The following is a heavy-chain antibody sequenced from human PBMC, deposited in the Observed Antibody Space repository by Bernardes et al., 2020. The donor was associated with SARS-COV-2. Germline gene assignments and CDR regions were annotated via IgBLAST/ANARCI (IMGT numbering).Heavy chain of an antibody. CDR2: INPNSGGT. Sequence: AQLEVGWKASGYTFTGYYMHWVRQAPGQGLEWMGWINPNSGGTNYAQKFQGRVTMTRDTSISTAYMELSRLRSDDTAVYYCWRVSHSLWQQLPPFDYYYGMDVWGQGTTVTVSS. V-gene: IGHV1-2*02. CDR1: GYTFTGYY. J-gene: IGHJ6*02. CDR3: WRVSHSLWQQLPPFDYYYGMDV. D-gene: IGHD6-13*01.